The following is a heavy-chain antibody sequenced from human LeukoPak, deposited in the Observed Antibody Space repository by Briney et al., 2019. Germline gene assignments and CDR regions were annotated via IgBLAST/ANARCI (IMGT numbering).Heavy chain of an antibody. CDR3: ASSQVGYCSSTSCYHYYFDY. CDR2: INHSGST. Sequence: SETLSLTCAVYGGSFSGYYWSWIRQPPGKGLEWIGEINHSGSTNYNPSLKSRVTISVDTSKNQFSLKLSSVTAADAAVYYCASSQVGYCSSTSCYHYYFDYWGQGTLVTVSS. CDR1: GGSFSGYY. V-gene: IGHV4-34*01. D-gene: IGHD2-2*01. J-gene: IGHJ4*02.